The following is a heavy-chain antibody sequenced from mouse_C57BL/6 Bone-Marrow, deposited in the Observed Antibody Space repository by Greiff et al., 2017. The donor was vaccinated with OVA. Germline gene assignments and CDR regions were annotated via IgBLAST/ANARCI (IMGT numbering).Heavy chain of an antibody. D-gene: IGHD2-12*01. V-gene: IGHV1-81*01. CDR2: IYPRSGNT. Sequence: VQLQQSGAELARPGASVKLSCKASGYTFTSYGISWVKQRSGQGLEWIGEIYPRSGNTYYNEKFKGKATLTADKSSSTAYMELRSLTSEDSAVYFCARSHYYNYFDYWGQGTTLTVSS. CDR1: GYTFTSYG. J-gene: IGHJ2*01. CDR3: ARSHYYNYFDY.